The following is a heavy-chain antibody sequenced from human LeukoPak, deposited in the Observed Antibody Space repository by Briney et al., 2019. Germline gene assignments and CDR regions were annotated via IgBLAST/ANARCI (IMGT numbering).Heavy chain of an antibody. CDR1: GYTFTSYY. Sequence: ASVKVSCKASGYTFTSYYMHWVRQAPGQGLEWMGIINPSGGSTSYAQKFQGRVTMTRDTSTSTVYMGLSSLRSEDTAVYYCARAAAINNFDYWGQGTLVTVSS. D-gene: IGHD6-25*01. J-gene: IGHJ4*02. CDR3: ARAAAINNFDY. CDR2: INPSGGST. V-gene: IGHV1-46*01.